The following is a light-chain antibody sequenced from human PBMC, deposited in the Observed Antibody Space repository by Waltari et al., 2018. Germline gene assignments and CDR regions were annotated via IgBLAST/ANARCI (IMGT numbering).Light chain of an antibody. V-gene: IGLV3-19*01. J-gene: IGLJ1*01. Sequence: SSELTQDPAVSVALATTVRITCQSNSLRSYYATWYQQKAGQAPILVIYGQNNRPSGIPDRFSGSYSGRTASLTITGAQAEDEADYYCSSRDSGAHRHVFGTGTKVTVL. CDR2: GQN. CDR1: SLRSYY. CDR3: SSRDSGAHRHV.